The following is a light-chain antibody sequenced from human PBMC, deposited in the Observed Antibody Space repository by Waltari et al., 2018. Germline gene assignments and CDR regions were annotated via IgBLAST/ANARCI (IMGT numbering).Light chain of an antibody. CDR2: AAF. CDR3: LQHNTYPLT. V-gene: IGKV1-17*01. CDR1: QGIRND. J-gene: IGKJ4*01. Sequence: DVQMTQSPSSLSASVGDRVTIACRASQGIRNDLGWFQQKPGRAPKRLIYAAFRLQTGVPSRFSGSGFGTEFTLTISSLRPEDFAIYYCLQHNTYPLTFGGGTKVEV.